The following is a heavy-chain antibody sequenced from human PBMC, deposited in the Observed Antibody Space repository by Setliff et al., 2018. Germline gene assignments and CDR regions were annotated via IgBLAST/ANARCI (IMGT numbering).Heavy chain of an antibody. J-gene: IGHJ4*02. Sequence: PGESLKISCQGSGYTFTNYWIGWVRQMPGKGLEWMGILKPGDSGIRYSPSFQGQVSLSADTSIATAYLHWTSLKASDTAMYYCVRHPYYGSSGYYSYFDYWGQGALVTVSS. V-gene: IGHV5-51*01. CDR3: VRHPYYGSSGYYSYFDY. CDR2: LKPGDSGI. D-gene: IGHD3-22*01. CDR1: GYTFTNYW.